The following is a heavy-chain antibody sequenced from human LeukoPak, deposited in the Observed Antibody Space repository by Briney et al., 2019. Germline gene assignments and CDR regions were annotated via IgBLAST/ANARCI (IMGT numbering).Heavy chain of an antibody. D-gene: IGHD3-22*01. CDR1: GFTFSRYA. Sequence: GGSLRLSCAASGFTFSRYAMSWVRQAPGKGLVWVSRIKSDGSTNYADSVKGRFTISRDNAKNTVSLQMNSLRAEDTGVYYCARAPSEIGGYYPEYFRHWGQGTLVTVSS. CDR3: ARAPSEIGGYYPEYFRH. CDR2: IKSDGST. V-gene: IGHV3-74*01. J-gene: IGHJ1*01.